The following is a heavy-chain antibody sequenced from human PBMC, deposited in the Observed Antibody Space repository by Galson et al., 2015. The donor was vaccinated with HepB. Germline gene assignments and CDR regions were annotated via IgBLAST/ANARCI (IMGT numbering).Heavy chain of an antibody. V-gene: IGHV3-7*03. CDR3: ARVLVRGRMLRDCDK. J-gene: IGHJ4*02. CDR2: IKQDGSEK. CDR1: GFTFSGHW. D-gene: IGHD3-10*02. Sequence: SLRLSCAASGFTFSGHWMTWVRQAPGKGLEWVANIKQDGSEKHYVDSVKGRFTISRDNAKNSLYLQMNSLRAEDTAVYYCARVLVRGRMLRDCDKWGQRPLVTVSS.